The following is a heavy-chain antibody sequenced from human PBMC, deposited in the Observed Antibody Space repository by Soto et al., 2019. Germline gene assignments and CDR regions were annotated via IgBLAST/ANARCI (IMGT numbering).Heavy chain of an antibody. Sequence: SETLSLTCTVSGGSLRSGSYYWSWIRQPPGKGLEWIGYIYHGGATTYNASLKSRVTISVDTSKNQFFLKVNSVTAADTAVYVGARDRRGRHDYWGKAKPVTVSS. V-gene: IGHV4-61*01. J-gene: IGHJ4*02. CDR1: GGSLRSGSYY. CDR3: ARDRRGRHDY. D-gene: IGHD5-12*01. CDR2: IYHGGAT.